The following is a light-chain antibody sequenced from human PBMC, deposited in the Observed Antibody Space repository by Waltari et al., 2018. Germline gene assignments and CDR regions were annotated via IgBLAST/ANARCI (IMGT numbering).Light chain of an antibody. CDR2: VNSDGSH. J-gene: IGLJ3*02. CDR1: SGHSTHV. V-gene: IGLV4-69*01. Sequence: QLVLTQSPSASASLGASVKLTCTLSSGHSTHVIAWLQKRPEKGPRYLMKVNSDGSHNKGDGIPVRFSGSSSGAERYLTISSLQSEDEADYYCQTGGHGTWVFGGGTKLTVL. CDR3: QTGGHGTWV.